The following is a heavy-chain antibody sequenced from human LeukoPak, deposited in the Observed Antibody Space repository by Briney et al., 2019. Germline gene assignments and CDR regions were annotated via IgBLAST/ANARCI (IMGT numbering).Heavy chain of an antibody. D-gene: IGHD3-10*01. CDR1: GITLSNYG. CDR2: ISGSGGGT. V-gene: IGHV3-23*01. Sequence: GGSLRLSCAVSGITLSNYGMSWVRQAPGKGLEWVAGISGSGGGTVYADSVKGRFTISRDNPKNTLYLQMNSLRAEDTAVYFCAKRGVVIRVVLVGFHKEAYYFDSWGQGALVTVSS. CDR3: AKRGVVIRVVLVGFHKEAYYFDS. J-gene: IGHJ4*02.